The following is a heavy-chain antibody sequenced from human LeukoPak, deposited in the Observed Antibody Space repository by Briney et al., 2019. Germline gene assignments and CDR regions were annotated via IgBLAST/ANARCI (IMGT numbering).Heavy chain of an antibody. CDR3: ATGYYDSSGPSLDY. V-gene: IGHV1-24*01. D-gene: IGHD3-22*01. CDR2: FDPEDGET. CDR1: GYTLTELS. Sequence: GASVKVSCKVSGYTLTELSMHWVRQAPGKGLEWMGGFDPEDGETIYAQKFQGRVTMTEDTSTDTAYMELSSLRSEDTAVYYCATGYYDSSGPSLDYWGQRTLVTVSS. J-gene: IGHJ4*02.